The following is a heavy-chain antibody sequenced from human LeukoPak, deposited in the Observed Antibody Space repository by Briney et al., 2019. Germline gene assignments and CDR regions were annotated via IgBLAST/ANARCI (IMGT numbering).Heavy chain of an antibody. Sequence: GGSLRPSCAASGFTFRSYAMSCVRQAPGKGLDWVSTITGSGGTTNHTDSADSVKGRFTTSRDNSKNTPYLQMNSLTAEDTAVYYCAKLRGYTAYDSDYFDYWGQGTLVTVSS. CDR3: AKLRGYTAYDSDYFDY. J-gene: IGHJ4*02. CDR1: GFTFRSYA. CDR2: ITGSGGTTNHT. D-gene: IGHD5-12*01. V-gene: IGHV3-23*01.